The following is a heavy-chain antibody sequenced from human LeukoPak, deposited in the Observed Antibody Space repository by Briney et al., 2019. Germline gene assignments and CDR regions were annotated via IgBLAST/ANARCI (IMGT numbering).Heavy chain of an antibody. CDR2: IYYRGST. D-gene: IGHD3-16*01. J-gene: IGHJ4*02. CDR1: GGAISSSSYY. CDR3: ASESFTALFDY. Sequence: SETLSLTCTASGGAISSSSYYWGWIRQPPGKGLEWIGSIYYRGSTYYNPSLKSRLTISLDTSKNQFSLKLSSVTAADTAVYFCASESFTALFDYWGQGTLVTVSS. V-gene: IGHV4-39*07.